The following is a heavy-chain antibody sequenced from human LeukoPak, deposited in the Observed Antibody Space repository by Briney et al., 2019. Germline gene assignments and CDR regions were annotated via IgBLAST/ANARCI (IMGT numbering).Heavy chain of an antibody. CDR1: GYTFTSYG. Sequence: ASVKVSCKASGYTFTSYGISWVRQAPGQGLEWMGWISAYNGNTNYAQKLQGRVTMTTDTSTSTAYMELRSLRSDDTAVYYCAREDSSSWKYNWFDPWGQGTLVTVSS. V-gene: IGHV1-18*01. D-gene: IGHD6-13*01. J-gene: IGHJ5*02. CDR3: AREDSSSWKYNWFDP. CDR2: ISAYNGNT.